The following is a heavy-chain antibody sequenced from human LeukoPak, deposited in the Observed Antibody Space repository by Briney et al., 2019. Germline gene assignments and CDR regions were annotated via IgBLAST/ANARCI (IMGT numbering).Heavy chain of an antibody. CDR3: AKGSLYYYDSSGYYY. CDR1: GFTFDDYA. Sequence: PGGSLRLSCAASGFTFDDYAMHWVRQAPGKGLEWVSGISWNSGSIGYADSVKGRFTISRDNAKNSLYLQMNSLRAEDTAVYYCAKGSLYYYDSSGYYYWGQGTLVTVSS. D-gene: IGHD3-22*01. J-gene: IGHJ4*02. V-gene: IGHV3-9*01. CDR2: ISWNSGSI.